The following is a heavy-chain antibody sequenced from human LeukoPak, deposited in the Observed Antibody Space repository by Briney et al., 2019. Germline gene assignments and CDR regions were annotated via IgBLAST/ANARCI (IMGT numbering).Heavy chain of an antibody. Sequence: PGGSLRLSCAASGFTFSSYSMNWVRQAPGKGLEWVSYISSSYSTIYYADSVKGRFTISRDNAKNSLYLQMNSLRAEDTAVYYCARMKWLANYFDYWGQGTLVTVSS. CDR2: ISSSYSTI. CDR3: ARMKWLANYFDY. D-gene: IGHD3-22*01. CDR1: GFTFSSYS. J-gene: IGHJ4*02. V-gene: IGHV3-48*04.